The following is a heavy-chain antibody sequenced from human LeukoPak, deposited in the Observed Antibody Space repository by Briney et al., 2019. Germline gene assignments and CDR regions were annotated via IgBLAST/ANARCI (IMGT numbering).Heavy chain of an antibody. V-gene: IGHV4-4*02. CDR2: IHHSGRL. CDR3: ARGGDWKFDY. CDR1: GDSIGSNKW. D-gene: IGHD1-1*01. J-gene: IGHJ4*02. Sequence: SETLSLTCAVSGDSIGSNKWWTWVRQPPGKGLEWIGEIHHSGRLNYSPSLKSRVTISVDKSKNHFSLNLNSITPADTAIYYCARGGDWKFDYWGQGALVTVSS.